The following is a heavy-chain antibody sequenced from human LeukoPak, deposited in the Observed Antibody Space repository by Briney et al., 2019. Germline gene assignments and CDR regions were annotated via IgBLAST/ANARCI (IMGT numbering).Heavy chain of an antibody. J-gene: IGHJ3*02. Sequence: PSETLSLTCTVAGGSISSYYWSWIRQPPGKGLEWIGYIYYSGITNYKPSLKSRVTVSVDTSKKQFSLKLSSVTAADTAVYYCARHDSALGAFDIWGQGTMVTVSS. V-gene: IGHV4-59*08. D-gene: IGHD7-27*01. CDR3: ARHDSALGAFDI. CDR1: GGSISSYY. CDR2: IYYSGIT.